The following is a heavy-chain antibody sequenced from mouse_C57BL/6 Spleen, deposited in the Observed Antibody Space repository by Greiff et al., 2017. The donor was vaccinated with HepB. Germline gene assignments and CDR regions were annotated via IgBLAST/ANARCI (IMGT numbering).Heavy chain of an antibody. Sequence: QVQLKESGAELVRPGTSVKVSCKASGYAFTNYLIEWVKQRPGQGLEWIGVINPGSGGTNYNEKFKGKATLTADKSSSTAYMQLSSLTSEDSAVYFCARWGYDGSSYAMDYWGQGTSVTVSS. D-gene: IGHD2-2*01. CDR1: GYAFTNYL. CDR3: ARWGYDGSSYAMDY. CDR2: INPGSGGT. J-gene: IGHJ4*01. V-gene: IGHV1-54*01.